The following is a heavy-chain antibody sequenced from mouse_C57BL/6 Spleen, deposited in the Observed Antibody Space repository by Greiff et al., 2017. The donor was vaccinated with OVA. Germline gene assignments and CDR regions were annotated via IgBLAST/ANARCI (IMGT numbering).Heavy chain of an antibody. D-gene: IGHD2-4*01. CDR1: GYTFTSYW. CDR3: ARKKGAYDSWFAY. V-gene: IGHV1-64*01. Sequence: QVQLQQPGAELVKPGASVKLSCKASGYTFTSYWMHWVKQRPGQGLEWIGMIHPNSGSTNYNEKFKSKATLTVDKSSSTAYMQLSSLTSEDSAVYYSARKKGAYDSWFAYWGQGTLVTVSA. CDR2: IHPNSGST. J-gene: IGHJ3*01.